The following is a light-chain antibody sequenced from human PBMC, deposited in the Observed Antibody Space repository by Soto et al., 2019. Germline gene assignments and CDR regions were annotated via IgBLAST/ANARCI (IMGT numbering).Light chain of an antibody. J-gene: IGLJ1*01. CDR2: EGS. CDR1: SSDVGGYDY. CDR3: CSYAGSSSWV. Sequence: QSALTQPASVSGSPGQSITISCTGTSSDVGGYDYVSWYQHHPGKAPKLMIYEGSKRPSGVSNRFSGSKSGNTASLTISGLQAEDEADYYCCSYAGSSSWVFGTGTKVTVL. V-gene: IGLV2-23*01.